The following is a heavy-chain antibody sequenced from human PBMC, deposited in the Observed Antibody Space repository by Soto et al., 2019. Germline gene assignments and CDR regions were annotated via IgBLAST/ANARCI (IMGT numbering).Heavy chain of an antibody. CDR3: ARVGHFWSGYPSPYGMDV. D-gene: IGHD3-3*02. V-gene: IGHV1-18*01. Sequence: ASVKVSCKASGYTFTSYGISWVRQAPGQGLEWMGWISAYNGNTNYAQKLQGRVTMTTETSTSTAYMELRSLRSDDTAVYYCARVGHFWSGYPSPYGMDVWGQGTTVTVSS. CDR2: ISAYNGNT. CDR1: GYTFTSYG. J-gene: IGHJ6*02.